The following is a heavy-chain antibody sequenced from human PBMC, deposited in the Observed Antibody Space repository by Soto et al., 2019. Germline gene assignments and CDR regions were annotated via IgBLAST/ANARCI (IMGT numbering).Heavy chain of an antibody. D-gene: IGHD3-10*01. CDR1: GGSFSGYY. CDR2: INHSGST. Sequence: SETLSLTCAVYGGSFSGYYWSWIRQPPGKGLEWIGEINHSGSTNYNPSLKSRVTISVDTSKNQFSLKLSSVTAADTAVYYCARVNGPGSYYNYYYGMDVWGQGTTVTVSS. V-gene: IGHV4-34*01. J-gene: IGHJ6*02. CDR3: ARVNGPGSYYNYYYGMDV.